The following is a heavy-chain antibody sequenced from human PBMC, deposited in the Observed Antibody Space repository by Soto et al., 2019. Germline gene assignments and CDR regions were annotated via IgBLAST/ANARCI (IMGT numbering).Heavy chain of an antibody. CDR3: ARTPYYYDSSGPRFDY. Sequence: SETLSLTCTVSGGSISSGGYYWSWIRQHPGKGLEWIGYIYYSGSTYYNPSLKSRVTISVDTSKNQFSLKLSSVTAADTAVYYCARTPYYYDSSGPRFDYWGQRTLVTVSS. J-gene: IGHJ4*02. CDR1: GGSISSGGYY. V-gene: IGHV4-31*03. D-gene: IGHD3-22*01. CDR2: IYYSGST.